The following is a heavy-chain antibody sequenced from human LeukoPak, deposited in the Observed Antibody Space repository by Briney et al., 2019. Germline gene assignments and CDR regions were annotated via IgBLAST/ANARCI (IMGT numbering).Heavy chain of an antibody. CDR3: AKEYGYSYGLDY. V-gene: IGHV3-30*02. J-gene: IGHJ4*02. Sequence: GGSLRLSCAASGFIFRSYGMHWVRQAPGKGLEWVAFIRYDGSNKYYADSVKGRFTISRDNSKNTLYLQMNSLRAEDTAIYYCAKEYGYSYGLDYWGQGTLVTVSS. D-gene: IGHD5-18*01. CDR2: IRYDGSNK. CDR1: GFIFRSYG.